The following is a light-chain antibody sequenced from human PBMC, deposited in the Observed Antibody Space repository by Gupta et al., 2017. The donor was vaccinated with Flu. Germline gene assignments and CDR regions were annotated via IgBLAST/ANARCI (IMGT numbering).Light chain of an antibody. CDR3: HQSYSTSGT. Sequence: DIKLTQSASSLSASVGHRVTVTCRTSQSISSFVKWYQQKPGRAANHNSDAASSLQSGEQARVRGRGSRKDCTFTISSLHPEECVTYYCHQSYSTSGTFGKGHKREIK. J-gene: IGKJ2*01. V-gene: IGKV1-39*01. CDR1: QSISSF. CDR2: AAS.